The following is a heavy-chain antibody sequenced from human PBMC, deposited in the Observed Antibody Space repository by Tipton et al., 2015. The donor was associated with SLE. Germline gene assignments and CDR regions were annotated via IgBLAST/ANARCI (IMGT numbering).Heavy chain of an antibody. J-gene: IGHJ4*02. D-gene: IGHD1-26*01. CDR2: IFTNGCT. Sequence: TLSLTCTVSGGSISRYLWGWIRQTAAQELEGIGRIFTNGCTKYKPPPHSRVTMSVDTSKNQLSLRLRSVTAADTAVYYCVRINSGASRLFDYWGQGMLVAVSS. V-gene: IGHV4-4*07. CDR1: GGSISRYL. CDR3: VRINSGASRLFDY.